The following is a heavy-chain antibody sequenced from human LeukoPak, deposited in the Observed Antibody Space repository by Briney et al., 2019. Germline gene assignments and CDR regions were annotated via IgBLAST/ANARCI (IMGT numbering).Heavy chain of an antibody. D-gene: IGHD2/OR15-2a*01. V-gene: IGHV3-74*01. CDR2: INSDGSWT. Sequence: GGSLRLSCVASGFTFSGYDIHWVRQAPGKGLVWVSHINSDGSWTSYADSVKGRFTISKDNAKNTVYLQMNSLRAEDTAVYYCVSFYETYWGRGTLVTVSS. J-gene: IGHJ4*02. CDR3: VSFYETY. CDR1: GFTFSGYD.